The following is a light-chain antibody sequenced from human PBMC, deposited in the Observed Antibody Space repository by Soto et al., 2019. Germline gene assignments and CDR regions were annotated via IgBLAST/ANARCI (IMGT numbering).Light chain of an antibody. V-gene: IGLV2-14*03. CDR1: SSDIGHYDY. Sequence: QSALTQPASVSGSPGQSITISCTGTSSDIGHYDYVSWYQQHPGKAPKLMIYHVTYRPSGVSNRYSGSKSGNSASLTISGLQAYGEADYYCCSLTTSHTYVFGSGTKLTVL. J-gene: IGLJ1*01. CDR3: CSLTTSHTYV. CDR2: HVT.